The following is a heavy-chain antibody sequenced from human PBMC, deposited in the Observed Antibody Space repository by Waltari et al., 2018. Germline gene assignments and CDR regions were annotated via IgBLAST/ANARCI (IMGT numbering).Heavy chain of an antibody. J-gene: IGHJ4*02. CDR2: IKQDGSEK. CDR1: GFTFSSYW. V-gene: IGHV3-7*01. CDR3: ARDSRRRPAVIFDY. Sequence: EVQLVESGGGLVQPGGSLRLSCAASGFTFSSYWMSWVRQAPGKGLEWVANIKQDGSEKFYVDSVKVRFTISIDNAKNSLYLQMNSLRAEDTAVYYCARDSRRRPAVIFDYWGQGTLVTVSS. D-gene: IGHD3-16*02.